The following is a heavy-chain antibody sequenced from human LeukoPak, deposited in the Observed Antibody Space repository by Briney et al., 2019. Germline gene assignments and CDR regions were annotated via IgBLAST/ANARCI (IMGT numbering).Heavy chain of an antibody. CDR2: ISAYNGNT. Sequence: ASVKVSCKASGYTFTSYGISWVRQAPGRGLEWMGWISAYNGNTNYAQKLQGRVTMTTDTSTSTAYMELRSLRSDDTAVYYCARDIGQQRESGMDVWGQGTTVTVSS. J-gene: IGHJ6*02. V-gene: IGHV1-18*01. CDR3: ARDIGQQRESGMDV. CDR1: GYTFTSYG. D-gene: IGHD6-13*01.